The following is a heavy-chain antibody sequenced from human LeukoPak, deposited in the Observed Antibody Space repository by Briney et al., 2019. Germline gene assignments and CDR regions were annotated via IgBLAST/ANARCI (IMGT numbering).Heavy chain of an antibody. V-gene: IGHV4-39*01. CDR2: IYYGGNT. CDR1: GCTISSSSYY. Sequence: SETLSLTCSVSGCTISSSSYYWGLIRQPPGKGLEWIGSIYYGGNTHYNPSLKSRVTISVDTSKNQFSLRLSSVTAADTAVYYCARHPRTQSWFGETLHYYYYMDVWGRGTTVTVSS. CDR3: ARHPRTQSWFGETLHYYYYMDV. D-gene: IGHD3-10*01. J-gene: IGHJ6*03.